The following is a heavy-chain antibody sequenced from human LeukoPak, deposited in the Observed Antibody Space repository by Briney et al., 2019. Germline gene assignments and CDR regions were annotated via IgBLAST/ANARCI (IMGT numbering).Heavy chain of an antibody. CDR3: ARHFTRTTYYYDSSGYGTQFDP. J-gene: IGHJ5*02. V-gene: IGHV5-51*01. D-gene: IGHD3-22*01. Sequence: GESLKISCKGSGYSFTSYWIGWVRQMPGKGLEWMGIIYPGDSDTRYSPSFQGQVTISADKSISTAYLQWSSLKASDTAMYYCARHFTRTTYYYDSSGYGTQFDPWGQGTLVTVSS. CDR1: GYSFTSYW. CDR2: IYPGDSDT.